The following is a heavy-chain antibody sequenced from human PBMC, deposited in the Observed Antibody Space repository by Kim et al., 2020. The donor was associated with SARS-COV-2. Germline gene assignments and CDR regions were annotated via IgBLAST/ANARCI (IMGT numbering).Heavy chain of an antibody. D-gene: IGHD6-13*01. CDR1: GFTFDDYA. Sequence: GGSLRLSCAASGFTFDDYAMHWVRQAPGKGLEWVSGISWNSGSIGYADSVKGRFTISRDNAKNSLYLQMNSLRAEDTALYYCAKIATSSIAAAGPYYFDYWGQGTLVTVSS. J-gene: IGHJ4*02. V-gene: IGHV3-9*01. CDR2: ISWNSGSI. CDR3: AKIATSSIAAAGPYYFDY.